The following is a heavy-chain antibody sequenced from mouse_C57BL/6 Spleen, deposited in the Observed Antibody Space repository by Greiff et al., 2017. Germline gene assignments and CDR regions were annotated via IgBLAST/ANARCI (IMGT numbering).Heavy chain of an antibody. V-gene: IGHV1-18*01. CDR2: INPNNGGT. Sequence: VQLQQSGPELVKPGASVKIPCKASGYTFTDYNMDWVKQSQGKSLEWIGEINPNNGGTIYNQKFKGKATLTVDKSSSTAYMELRSLTSEDTAVYYCVRGLGRWYFDVWGTGTTVTVSS. CDR3: VRGLGRWYFDV. CDR1: GYTFTDYN. J-gene: IGHJ1*03. D-gene: IGHD4-1*01.